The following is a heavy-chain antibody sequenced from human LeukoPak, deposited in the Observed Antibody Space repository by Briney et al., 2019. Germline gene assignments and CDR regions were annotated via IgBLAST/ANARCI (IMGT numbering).Heavy chain of an antibody. CDR1: GYSISSGDY. Sequence: SETLSLTCTVSGYSISSGDYWGWIRQPPGKGLEWIGSIYHSGSTYYNPSLKSRVTISVDTSKNQFSLKLSSVTAADTAVYYCASAGYSNAFDIWGQGTLVTVSS. CDR3: ASAGYSNAFDI. V-gene: IGHV4-38-2*02. J-gene: IGHJ4*02. D-gene: IGHD1-26*01. CDR2: IYHSGST.